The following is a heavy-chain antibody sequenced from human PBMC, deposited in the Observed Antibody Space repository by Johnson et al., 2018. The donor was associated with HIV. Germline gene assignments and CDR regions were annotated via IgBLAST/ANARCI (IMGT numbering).Heavy chain of an antibody. V-gene: IGHV3-30*04. Sequence: QVQLVESGGGLAQPGGSLRLSCEASGLSFGTYAMNWVRQAPGKGLEWVAVISYDGSNKYYADSVKGRFTISRDNSKNTPYLHMNSLRAEDTAVYHCAKDRYGSSWTNDAFDIWGQGTLVTVSS. CDR3: AKDRYGSSWTNDAFDI. CDR1: GLSFGTYA. D-gene: IGHD6-13*01. CDR2: ISYDGSNK. J-gene: IGHJ3*02.